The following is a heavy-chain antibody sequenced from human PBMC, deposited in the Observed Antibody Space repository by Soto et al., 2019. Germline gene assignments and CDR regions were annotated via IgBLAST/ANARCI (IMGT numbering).Heavy chain of an antibody. CDR1: GFTFSSYG. J-gene: IGHJ4*02. D-gene: IGHD2-21*02. CDR2: ISYDGSNK. Sequence: PVGSLRLSCAASGFTFSSYGMHWVRQAPGKGLEWVAVISYDGSNKYYADSVKGRFTISRDNSKNTLYLQMNSLRAEDTAVYYCAKDPGLVTAHAPLDYWGQGTLVTVSS. CDR3: AKDPGLVTAHAPLDY. V-gene: IGHV3-30*18.